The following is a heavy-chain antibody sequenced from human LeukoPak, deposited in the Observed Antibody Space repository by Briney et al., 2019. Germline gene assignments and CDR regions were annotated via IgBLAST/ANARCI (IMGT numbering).Heavy chain of an antibody. CDR3: ARDPVVVVGDYCYYGMDV. D-gene: IGHD2-15*01. CDR1: GFTFSSYS. V-gene: IGHV3-21*01. CDR2: ISSSSSYI. J-gene: IGHJ6*02. Sequence: GGSLRLSCAASGFTFSSYSMNWVRQAPGKGLEWVSSISSSSSYIYYADSVKGRFTISRDNAKYSLYLQMNRLRAEDTAVYYCARDPVVVVGDYCYYGMDVWGQGTTVTVSS.